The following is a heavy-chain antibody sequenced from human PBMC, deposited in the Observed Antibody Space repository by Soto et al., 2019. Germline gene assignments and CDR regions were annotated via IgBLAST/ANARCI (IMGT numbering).Heavy chain of an antibody. Sequence: APVKVSCKASGYTFTGYYMHWVRQAPGQGLEWMGWINPNSGGTNYAQKFQGWVTMTRDTSISTAYMELSSLRSEDTAVYYCARTRPDYSGSYPRWFDPWGQGTLVTVSS. J-gene: IGHJ5*02. CDR2: INPNSGGT. V-gene: IGHV1-2*04. CDR1: GYTFTGYY. D-gene: IGHD1-26*01. CDR3: ARTRPDYSGSYPRWFDP.